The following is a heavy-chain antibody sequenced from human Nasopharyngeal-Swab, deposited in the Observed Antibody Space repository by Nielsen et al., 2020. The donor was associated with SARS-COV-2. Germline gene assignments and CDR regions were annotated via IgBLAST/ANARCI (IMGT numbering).Heavy chain of an antibody. J-gene: IGHJ6*02. CDR2: ISSSRSYT. CDR1: GFSISDYY. D-gene: IGHD3-3*01. CDR3: ARDSSITIFGVAYGMDV. V-gene: IGHV3-11*06. Sequence: GGSLRLSCAASGFSISDYYMSWIRQAPGKGLEWVSYISSSRSYTNYAYSVKGRLTISRDNATNSLYLQMNSLRAEDTAVYYCARDSSITIFGVAYGMDVWGQGTTVTVSS.